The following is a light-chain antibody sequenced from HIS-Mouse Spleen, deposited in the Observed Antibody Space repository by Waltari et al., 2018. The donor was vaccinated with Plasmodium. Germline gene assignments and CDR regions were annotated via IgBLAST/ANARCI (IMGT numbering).Light chain of an antibody. Sequence: DIQMTQSPSSLSASVGDRVTITCRASQSISSYLNWYQRKPVKAPKLLIYAASSLQSGVPSRVSGSGSGTDFTLSISSLQPEDFATYYCQQSYSTWTFGQGTKVEIK. CDR2: AAS. CDR1: QSISSY. V-gene: IGKV1-39*01. J-gene: IGKJ1*01. CDR3: QQSYSTWT.